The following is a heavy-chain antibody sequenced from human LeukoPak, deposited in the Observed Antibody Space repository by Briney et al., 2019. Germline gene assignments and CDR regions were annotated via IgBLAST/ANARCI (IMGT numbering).Heavy chain of an antibody. V-gene: IGHV3-15*01. D-gene: IGHD3-3*01. CDR2: IKSKTDGGTT. Sequence: RGSLRLSCAASGFTFSNVWMNWVRQAPGKGLEWVGRIKSKTDGGTTDYAAPVKGRFTILRDDSRNTLYLQMNSLKTEDSAVYYCTTGLPPYYDFWSGYLYYWGQGTLVTVSS. J-gene: IGHJ4*02. CDR1: GFTFSNVW. CDR3: TTGLPPYYDFWSGYLYY.